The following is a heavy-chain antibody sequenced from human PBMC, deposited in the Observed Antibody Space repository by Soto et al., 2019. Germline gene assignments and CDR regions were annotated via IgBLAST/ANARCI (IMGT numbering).Heavy chain of an antibody. CDR2: VHPGNSDI. CDR1: GYSFNSYW. Sequence: PGESLKISCKASGYSFNSYWLGWVRQMPGKGLEWMGMVHPGNSDIRYSPSFQGQVPVSVDRSISTAYLQWSSLKASDSAMYYCAALTGASFHWGQGTLVTVSS. D-gene: IGHD7-27*01. J-gene: IGHJ4*02. V-gene: IGHV5-51*01. CDR3: AALTGASFH.